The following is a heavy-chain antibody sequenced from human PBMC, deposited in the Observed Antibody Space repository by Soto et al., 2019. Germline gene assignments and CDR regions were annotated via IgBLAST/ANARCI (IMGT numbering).Heavy chain of an antibody. CDR2: ISAYNGNT. CDR3: ASSLDYGDYIVGYAFDI. Sequence: QVQLVQSGAEVKKPGASVKVSCKASGYTFTSYGISWVRQAPGQGLEWMGWISAYNGNTNYAQKLQGRVTMTTDTSTSTAYMELRSLRSDDTAVYYCASSLDYGDYIVGYAFDIWGQGIMVTVSS. D-gene: IGHD4-17*01. CDR1: GYTFTSYG. J-gene: IGHJ3*02. V-gene: IGHV1-18*04.